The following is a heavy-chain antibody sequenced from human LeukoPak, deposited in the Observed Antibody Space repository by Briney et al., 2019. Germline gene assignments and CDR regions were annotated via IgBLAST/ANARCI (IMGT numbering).Heavy chain of an antibody. CDR2: IGSSSNYI. D-gene: IGHD3-10*01. J-gene: IGHJ3*02. CDR1: GFTFRSYS. CDR3: ARGGYYYGSGSYRDGFDI. Sequence: GGSLRLSCAASGFTFRSYSMNWVRQAPGKGLEWVSSIGSSSNYIYYADSVKGRFTISRDNAKNSLYLQMSSLRAEDTAVYYCARGGYYYGSGSYRDGFDIWGQGTMVTVSS. V-gene: IGHV3-21*01.